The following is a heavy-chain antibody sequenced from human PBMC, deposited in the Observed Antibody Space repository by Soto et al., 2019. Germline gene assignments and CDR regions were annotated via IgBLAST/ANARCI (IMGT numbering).Heavy chain of an antibody. J-gene: IGHJ4*02. Sequence: QVQLQESGPGLVKPSETLSLTCTVSGGSISDYYWSWLRQPPGKGLEWIGFICYGQGTNYNPSLKSRVTISADPSKSQFSLKLSSLTAADTAVYFCARGDYSTSSGNPGRFDHWGQGTLVTASS. V-gene: IGHV4-59*01. D-gene: IGHD6-6*01. CDR3: ARGDYSTSSGNPGRFDH. CDR2: ICYGQGT. CDR1: GGSISDYY.